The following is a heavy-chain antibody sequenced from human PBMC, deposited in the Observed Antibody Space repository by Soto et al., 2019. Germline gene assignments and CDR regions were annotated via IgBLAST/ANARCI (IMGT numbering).Heavy chain of an antibody. CDR3: ASQQGIVDTALVLGNF. V-gene: IGHV4-34*01. CDR2: INHSGSS. D-gene: IGHD5-18*01. J-gene: IGHJ4*02. Sequence: PSETLSLTCAVYGGSFSGYYWSWIRQPPGKGLEWIGEINHSGSSNYNPSFKSRVTISVDTSKNQLSLKLNSVTAADTAVYYCASQQGIVDTALVLGNFWGQGTQVTVSS. CDR1: GGSFSGYY.